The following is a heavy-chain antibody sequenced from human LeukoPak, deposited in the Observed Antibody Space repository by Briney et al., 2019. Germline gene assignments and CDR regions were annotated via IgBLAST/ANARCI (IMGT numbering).Heavy chain of an antibody. V-gene: IGHV1-8*01. CDR3: ARREGYGYYYYMDV. CDR2: MNPNSGNT. Sequence: ASVKVSCKASGYTFTSYDINWARQATGQGLEWMGWMNPNSGNTGYAQKFQGRVTMTRNTSISTAYMELSSLRSEDTAVYYCARREGYGYYYYMDVWGKGTTVTVSS. CDR1: GYTFTSYD. D-gene: IGHD3-16*01. J-gene: IGHJ6*03.